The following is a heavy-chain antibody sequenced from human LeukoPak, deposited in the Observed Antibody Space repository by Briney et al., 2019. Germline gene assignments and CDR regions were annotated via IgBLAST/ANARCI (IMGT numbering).Heavy chain of an antibody. D-gene: IGHD5-18*01. Sequence: GGSLRLSCAASGFTFSKYAMSWVRQAPGKGREWVSTVNDRGTGTYYADSVKGRFTISRDNSKNTLSLQMISLRAEDTALYYCAKGLKTAVGPYMGYHYYMDVWGKGTTVTVSS. CDR2: VNDRGTGT. J-gene: IGHJ6*03. CDR1: GFTFSKYA. CDR3: AKGLKTAVGPYMGYHYYMDV. V-gene: IGHV3-23*01.